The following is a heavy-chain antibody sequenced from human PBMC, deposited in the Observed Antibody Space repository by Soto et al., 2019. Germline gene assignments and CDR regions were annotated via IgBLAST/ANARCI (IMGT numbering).Heavy chain of an antibody. V-gene: IGHV4-59*01. D-gene: IGHD5-18*01. CDR2: FYHSGNS. J-gene: IGHJ6*02. CDR3: ARISSVDPYGYVNGGLDV. CDR1: GGSIRSYY. Sequence: PSETLSLTCSVSGGSIRSYYWSWIRQSPEQGLEWIGYFYHSGNSNYNPSLKSRVTISVDTSKNQLSLSLRSVTAADTAVYFCARISSVDPYGYVNGGLDVWGEGTRVTVS.